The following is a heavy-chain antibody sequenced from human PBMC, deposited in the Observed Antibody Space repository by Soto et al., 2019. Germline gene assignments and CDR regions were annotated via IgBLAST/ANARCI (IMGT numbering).Heavy chain of an antibody. CDR3: ARRVSGPTSGVGRVYYFDY. CDR2: IKQDGSEK. J-gene: IGHJ4*02. V-gene: IGHV3-7*01. CDR1: GVTFSSYW. Sequence: EVQLVESGGGLVQPGGSLRLSCAASGVTFSSYWMSWVRQSPGKGLEWVANIKQDGSEKYDVDSVKGRFTISRDNAKNSLYLQMKSLRAEDTAVYDCARRVSGPTSGVGRVYYFDYWGQGTLVTVSS. D-gene: IGHD3-3*01.